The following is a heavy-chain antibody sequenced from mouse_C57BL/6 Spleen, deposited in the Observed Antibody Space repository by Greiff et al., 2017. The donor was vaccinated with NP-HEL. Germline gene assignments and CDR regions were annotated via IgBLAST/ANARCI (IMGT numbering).Heavy chain of an antibody. CDR2: INPSTGGT. CDR1: GYSFTGYY. V-gene: IGHV1-42*01. Sequence: EVQRVESGPELVKPGASVKISCKASGYSFTGYYMNWVKQSPEKSLEWIGEINPSTGGTTYNQKFKAKATLTVDKSSSTAYMQLKSLTSEDSAVYYCARDYDHAMDYWGQGTSVTVSS. D-gene: IGHD2-4*01. J-gene: IGHJ4*01. CDR3: ARDYDHAMDY.